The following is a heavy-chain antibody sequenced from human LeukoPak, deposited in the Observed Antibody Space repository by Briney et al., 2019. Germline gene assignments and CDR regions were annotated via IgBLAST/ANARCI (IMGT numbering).Heavy chain of an antibody. D-gene: IGHD3/OR15-3a*01. J-gene: IGHJ3*02. CDR1: GFTFSDYY. Sequence: GGSLRLSCAASGFTFSDYYMSWIRQAPGKGLEWVSYISSSGSTIYYADSVKGRFTNSRDNAKNSLYLQMNSLRAEDTAVYYCARFRFLDAFDIWGQGTMVTVSS. CDR2: ISSSGSTI. CDR3: ARFRFLDAFDI. V-gene: IGHV3-11*04.